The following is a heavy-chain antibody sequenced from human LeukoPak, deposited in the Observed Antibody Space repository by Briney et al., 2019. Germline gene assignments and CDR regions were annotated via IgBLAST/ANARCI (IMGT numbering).Heavy chain of an antibody. V-gene: IGHV4-61*09. D-gene: IGHD3-10*01. CDR3: ARGNSPGLLWFGELKNWFDP. CDR1: GGSMRSGSYY. J-gene: IGHJ5*02. CDR2: IYTTRST. Sequence: SETLSLTCSVSGGSMRSGSYYWNWIRQPAGKGLEWIGYIYTTRSTKYNPSLESRVTISVDMSKNQFSLKLNSVTAADTAVYYCARGNSPGLLWFGELKNWFDPWGQGTLVTVSS.